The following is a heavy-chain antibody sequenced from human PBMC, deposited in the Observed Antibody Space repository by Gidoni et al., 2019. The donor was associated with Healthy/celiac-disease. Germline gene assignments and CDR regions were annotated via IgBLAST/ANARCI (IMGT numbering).Heavy chain of an antibody. J-gene: IGHJ6*02. D-gene: IGHD6-19*01. CDR2: ISYDGSNK. CDR1: GFTFSSYG. V-gene: IGHV3-30*18. Sequence: QVQLVESGGGVVQPGRSLRLSCAASGFTFSSYGMHWVRQAPGKGLEWVAVISYDGSNKYYADSVKGRFTISRDNSKNTLYLQMNSLRAEDTAVYYCAKDTAYSSGWYDHYYYYGMDVWGQGTTVTVSS. CDR3: AKDTAYSSGWYDHYYYYGMDV.